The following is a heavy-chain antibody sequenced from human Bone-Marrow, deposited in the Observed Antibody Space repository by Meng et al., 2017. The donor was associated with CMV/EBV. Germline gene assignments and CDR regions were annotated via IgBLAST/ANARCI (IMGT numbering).Heavy chain of an antibody. CDR2: IGTAGDT. D-gene: IGHD2-2*01. CDR1: GFTFSSYD. J-gene: IGHJ4*02. CDR3: AKVRGFVVVPAAD. Sequence: GESLKISCAACGFTFSSYDMHWVRQATGKGLEWVSAIGTAGDTYYPGSVKGQFTISRENAKNSLYLQMNSLRAEDTAVYYCAKVRGFVVVPAADWGQGTLVTVSS. V-gene: IGHV3-13*03.